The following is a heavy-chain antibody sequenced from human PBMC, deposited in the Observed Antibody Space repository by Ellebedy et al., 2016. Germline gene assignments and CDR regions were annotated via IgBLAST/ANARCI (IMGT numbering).Heavy chain of an antibody. V-gene: IGHV3-30-3*01. Sequence: GGSLRLSCAASGFTFSSYAMHWVRQAPGKGLEWVAVISYDGSNKYYADSMKGRFTISRDNSKNTLYLQMNSLRAEDTAVYYCARDGRVGSGVYWGQGTLVTVSS. CDR2: ISYDGSNK. D-gene: IGHD1-26*01. CDR3: ARDGRVGSGVY. CDR1: GFTFSSYA. J-gene: IGHJ4*02.